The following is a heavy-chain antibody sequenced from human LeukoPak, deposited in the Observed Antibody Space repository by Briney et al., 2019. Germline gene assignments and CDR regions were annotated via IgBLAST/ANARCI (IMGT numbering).Heavy chain of an antibody. CDR1: GYTFTSYG. V-gene: IGHV1-18*01. CDR2: SSAYNGNT. J-gene: IGHJ5*02. Sequence: WASVKVSCKASGYTFTSYGISWVRQAPGDGLEWMGWSSAYNGNTNYAQKLQGRVTMTTDTSTSTAYMELRSLRSDDTAVYYCARIRRYSSSWYNWFDPWGQGTLVTVSS. D-gene: IGHD6-13*01. CDR3: ARIRRYSSSWYNWFDP.